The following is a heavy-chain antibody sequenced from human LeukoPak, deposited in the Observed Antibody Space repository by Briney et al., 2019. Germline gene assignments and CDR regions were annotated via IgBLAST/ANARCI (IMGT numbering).Heavy chain of an antibody. CDR1: GGSFSGYY. CDR3: ARLNCSGGSCCSVDH. CDR2: IYYSGST. J-gene: IGHJ5*02. D-gene: IGHD2-15*01. Sequence: PSETLSLTCAVYGGSFSGYYWSWIRQHPGKGLEWIGYIYYSGSTYSTLSLKSRLTISVDTYKNQFSLKLSSVTAADTAVYYCARLNCSGGSCCSVDHWGQGTLVTVSS. V-gene: IGHV4-31*11.